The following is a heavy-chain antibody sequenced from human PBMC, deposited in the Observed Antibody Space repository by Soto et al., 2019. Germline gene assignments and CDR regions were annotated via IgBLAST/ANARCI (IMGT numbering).Heavy chain of an antibody. CDR3: ARHGANYYGSGSYYNPPHFDY. V-gene: IGHV4-39*01. CDR1: GGSISSSSYY. D-gene: IGHD3-10*01. CDR2: IYYSGST. J-gene: IGHJ4*02. Sequence: SETLSLTCTVSGGSISSSSYYWGWIRQPPGKGLEWIGSIYYSGSTYYNPSLKSRVTISVDTSKNQFSLKLSSVTAADTAVYYCARHGANYYGSGSYYNPPHFDYWGQGTLVTVSS.